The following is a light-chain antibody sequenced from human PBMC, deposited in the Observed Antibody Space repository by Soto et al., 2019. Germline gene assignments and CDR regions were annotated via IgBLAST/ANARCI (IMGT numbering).Light chain of an antibody. V-gene: IGKV1-39*01. CDR1: QTISTY. J-gene: IGKJ2*01. CDR2: AAS. CDR3: QQSYSTPYT. Sequence: DIQMTQSPSSLSAVVGDRVTISCRASQTISTYLNRYQQRPGEAPKLLIFAASRLQSGVPSRFSGSGSGTLFTLTIRGLLPDDFAVYYCQQSYSTPYTFGQGTKVEVK.